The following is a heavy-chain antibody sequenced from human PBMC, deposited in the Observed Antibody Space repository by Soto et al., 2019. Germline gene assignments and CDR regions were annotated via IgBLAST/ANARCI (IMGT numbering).Heavy chain of an antibody. D-gene: IGHD3-3*01. Sequence: PSETLSLTCAVSGGSISSGGYSWSWIRQPPGKGLEWIGYIYHSGSTYYNPSLKSRVTISVDRSKNQFSLKLSSVTAADTAVYYCARSGYYTGLANDYWGQGTLVTVSS. CDR2: IYHSGST. CDR3: ARSGYYTGLANDY. V-gene: IGHV4-30-2*01. J-gene: IGHJ4*02. CDR1: GGSISSGGYS.